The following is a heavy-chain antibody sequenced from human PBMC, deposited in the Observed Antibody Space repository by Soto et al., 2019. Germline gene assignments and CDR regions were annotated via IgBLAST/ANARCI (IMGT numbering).Heavy chain of an antibody. V-gene: IGHV4-39*01. CDR3: ARQAGGWYELDV. CDR1: GGSSSSSGYF. J-gene: IGHJ6*02. Sequence: SETLSLTCAVSGGSSSSSGYFWGWIRQPPGKGLEWIGSIYYSGNTFYNPSLKSRVTISVDTSKNQFSLKLSSVTAADTAVYYCARQAGGWYELDVWGQGTTVTVSS. CDR2: IYYSGNT. D-gene: IGHD6-19*01.